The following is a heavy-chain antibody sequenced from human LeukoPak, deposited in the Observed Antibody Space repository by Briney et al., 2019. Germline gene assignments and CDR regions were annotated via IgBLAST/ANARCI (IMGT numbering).Heavy chain of an antibody. CDR3: ARREYYGSGSHYTGYFDY. J-gene: IGHJ4*02. V-gene: IGHV4-34*01. D-gene: IGHD3-10*01. Sequence: SETLSLTCAVYGGSFSGYYWSWIRQSPGKGLELIGEMNHSGSSNFNPSLKGRVTISVDTSKNQFSLKMSSVTAADTAVYYCARREYYGSGSHYTGYFDYWGQGTLVTVSS. CDR2: MNHSGSS. CDR1: GGSFSGYY.